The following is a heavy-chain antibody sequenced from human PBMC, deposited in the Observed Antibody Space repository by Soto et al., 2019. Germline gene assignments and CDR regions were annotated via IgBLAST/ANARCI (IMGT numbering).Heavy chain of an antibody. CDR2: IYPGDSDT. CDR3: ARHRSYYDILTGYYPSVFDY. V-gene: IGHV5-51*01. J-gene: IGHJ4*02. Sequence: RGESLKISCKGSGYSFTSYWIGWVRQMPGKGLEWMGIIYPGDSDTRYSPSFQGQVTISADKSISTAYLQWSSLKASDTAMYYCARHRSYYDILTGYYPSVFDYWGQGTLVTVSS. D-gene: IGHD3-9*01. CDR1: GYSFTSYW.